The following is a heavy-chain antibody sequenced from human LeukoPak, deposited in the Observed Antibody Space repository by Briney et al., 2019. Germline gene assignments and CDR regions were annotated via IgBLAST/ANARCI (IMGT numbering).Heavy chain of an antibody. D-gene: IGHD5-12*01. CDR3: ARGYSGYDLYYFDY. Sequence: PGGSLRLSCAASGFTFSSYAMSWVRQAPGKGLEWVSAISGSGGSTYYADSVKGRFTISRDNSKNTLYLQMNSLRAEDTAVYYCARGYSGYDLYYFDYWGQGTLVTVSS. CDR2: ISGSGGST. J-gene: IGHJ4*02. V-gene: IGHV3-23*01. CDR1: GFTFSSYA.